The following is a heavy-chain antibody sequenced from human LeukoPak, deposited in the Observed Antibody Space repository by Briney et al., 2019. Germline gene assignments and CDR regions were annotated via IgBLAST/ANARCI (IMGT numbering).Heavy chain of an antibody. D-gene: IGHD5-12*01. CDR1: RFSFSTYA. Sequence: GGSLRLSCAASRFSFSTYAMTWVRQAPGKGLEWVSTITDSGASTYYADSVKGRFTISRDNSRTTVYLQMNSLRAEDTAVYYCAKGGTVVARLIASDWGQGTLVTVSS. CDR2: ITDSGAST. V-gene: IGHV3-23*01. CDR3: AKGGTVVARLIASD. J-gene: IGHJ4*02.